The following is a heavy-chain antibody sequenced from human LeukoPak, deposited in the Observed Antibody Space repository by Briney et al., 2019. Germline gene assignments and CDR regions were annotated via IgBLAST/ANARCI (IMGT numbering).Heavy chain of an antibody. Sequence: SETLSLTCAVYGGSFSGYYWSWIRQPPGKGLEWIGYIHYSGSTNYNPSVKRRVTISVDTPKKQLSLKLSSVTAADTAVYYCARSSSITARQYYYMDVWGEGTTVTVSS. D-gene: IGHD6-6*01. V-gene: IGHV4-59*01. CDR3: ARSSSITARQYYYMDV. CDR1: GGSFSGYY. J-gene: IGHJ6*03. CDR2: IHYSGST.